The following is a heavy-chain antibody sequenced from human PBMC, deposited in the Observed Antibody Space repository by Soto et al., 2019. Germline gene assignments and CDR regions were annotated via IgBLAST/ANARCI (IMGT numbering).Heavy chain of an antibody. CDR3: ARDYWAAVATGGYFDY. D-gene: IGHD6-13*01. Sequence: GGSLRLSCAASGFTFSSYAMHWVRQAPGKGLEWVAVISYDGINRYYADSVKGRFTISRDNSKNTLHLQMNSLRAEDTAVYYCARDYWAAVATGGYFDYWGQGTLVTVSS. CDR2: ISYDGINR. CDR1: GFTFSSYA. V-gene: IGHV3-30-3*01. J-gene: IGHJ4*02.